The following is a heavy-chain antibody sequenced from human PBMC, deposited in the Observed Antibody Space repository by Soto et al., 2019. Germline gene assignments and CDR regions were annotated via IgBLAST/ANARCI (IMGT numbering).Heavy chain of an antibody. D-gene: IGHD1-26*01. CDR2: IIPVFGTP. CDR1: GGSFNNYA. V-gene: IGHV1-69*13. CDR3: ATRSSGSFHFDY. J-gene: IGHJ4*02. Sequence: SVKVSCKASGGSFNNYAISWVRQAPGQGLEWMGGIIPVFGTPNYAQKFQGRLTIIAGEYTTTAYMELSSLRSEDTALYYCATRSSGSFHFDYWGQGTLVTVSS.